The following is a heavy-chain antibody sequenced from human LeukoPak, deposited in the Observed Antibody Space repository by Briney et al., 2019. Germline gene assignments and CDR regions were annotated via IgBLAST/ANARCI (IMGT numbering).Heavy chain of an antibody. J-gene: IGHJ4*02. D-gene: IGHD3-9*01. CDR1: GFIFSNYA. V-gene: IGHV3-23*01. CDR3: ARVKFRGENLIGYYPVDS. Sequence: PGGSLRLSCAASGFIFSNYAMSWVRQAPGRGLEWVSSFSRSGTDTHYADSVKGRFTISRDNSRNTLYLQMNSLRAEDTALYYCARVKFRGENLIGYYPVDSWGQGTLVIVSS. CDR2: FSRSGTDT.